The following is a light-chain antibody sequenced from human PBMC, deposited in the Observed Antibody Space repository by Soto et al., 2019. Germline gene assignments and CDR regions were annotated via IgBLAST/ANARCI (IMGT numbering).Light chain of an antibody. CDR1: QSINRY. Sequence: DIQMTQWPSSLSASVGDRVTITCRARQSINRYLNWYQQKPGRAPKLLIFAASTLQSGVPLRFSGSASGTDFTLTISSLEAEDVATYYCQQTYSTPRSFGQGTKLDI. CDR3: QQTYSTPRS. CDR2: AAS. V-gene: IGKV1-39*01. J-gene: IGKJ2*01.